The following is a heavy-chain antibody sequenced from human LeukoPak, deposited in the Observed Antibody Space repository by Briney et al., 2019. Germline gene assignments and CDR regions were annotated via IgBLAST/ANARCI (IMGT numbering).Heavy chain of an antibody. CDR3: ARSTSTWYGY. CDR1: GFTFSSYA. CDR2: ISSTSTTI. Sequence: PGGSLRLSCAASGFTFSSYAMSWVRQAPGKGLDWVSYISSTSTTIYYADSVKGRFTVSRDNAKNSLYLQMNSLRDEDTAVYYCARSTSTWYGYWGQGTLVTVSS. V-gene: IGHV3-48*02. J-gene: IGHJ4*02. D-gene: IGHD6-13*01.